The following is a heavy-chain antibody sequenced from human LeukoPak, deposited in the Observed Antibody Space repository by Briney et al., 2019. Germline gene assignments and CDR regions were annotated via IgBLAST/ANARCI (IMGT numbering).Heavy chain of an antibody. CDR3: ATYRDDWFDP. Sequence: SETLSLTCAVSGYSISSSNWWGWIRQPPGKGLEWIGNVYYNGDAFYNPSLESRVIMSEDTSKNHFSLKLTSVTAADTAFYYCATYRDDWFDPWGQGILVTVSS. CDR2: VYYNGDA. V-gene: IGHV4-28*01. J-gene: IGHJ5*02. D-gene: IGHD5-24*01. CDR1: GYSISSSNW.